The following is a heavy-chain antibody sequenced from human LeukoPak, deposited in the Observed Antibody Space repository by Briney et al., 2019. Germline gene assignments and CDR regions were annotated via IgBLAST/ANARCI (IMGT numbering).Heavy chain of an antibody. CDR3: ARDLYSSGWYYYYYGMDV. D-gene: IGHD6-19*01. J-gene: IGHJ6*02. V-gene: IGHV1-69*04. CDR2: IIPIFGIA. Sequence: SVKVSCKASGGTFSSYAISWVRQAPGQGLEWMGRIIPIFGIANHAQKFQGRVTITADKSTSTAYMELSSLRSEDTAVYYCARDLYSSGWYYYYYGMDVWGQGTTVTVSS. CDR1: GGTFSSYA.